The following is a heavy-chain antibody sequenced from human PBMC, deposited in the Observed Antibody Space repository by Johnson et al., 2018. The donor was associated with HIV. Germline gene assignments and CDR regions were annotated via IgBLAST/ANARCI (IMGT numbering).Heavy chain of an antibody. Sequence: QVQLMESGGGVVQPGRSLRLSCTASGFTFSNYGMHWVRQAPGKGLEWVAVISHDGSNKYYADSVKGRFTISRDNSKNTLYLQMNSLRAEDTAVYYCAKPMGGDDAFDIWGQGTTVTVSS. D-gene: IGHD3-16*01. J-gene: IGHJ3*02. CDR3: AKPMGGDDAFDI. CDR2: ISHDGSNK. V-gene: IGHV3-30*18. CDR1: GFTFSNYG.